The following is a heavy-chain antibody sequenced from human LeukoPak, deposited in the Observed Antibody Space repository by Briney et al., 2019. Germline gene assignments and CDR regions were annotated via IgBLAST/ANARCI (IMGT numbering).Heavy chain of an antibody. V-gene: IGHV3-11*04. J-gene: IGHJ6*03. CDR2: ISNTAGSSTTI. Sequence: GGYLRLYCAASGFTVSDHYMSWLRQAPGKGLEWGLYISNTAGSSTTIYYAESVKGRFTISRDNAKNLLYLQMNSLRAEDTAVYLCARKYGEVKKLNFWSCYYAYYYYYMDVWGKGTTVTVSS. CDR3: ARKYGEVKKLNFWSCYYAYYYYYMDV. CDR1: GFTVSDHY. D-gene: IGHD3-3*01.